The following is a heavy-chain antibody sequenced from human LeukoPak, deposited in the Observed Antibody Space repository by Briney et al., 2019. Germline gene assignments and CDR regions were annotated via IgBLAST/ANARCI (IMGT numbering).Heavy chain of an antibody. CDR2: ISSSASTI. J-gene: IGHJ4*02. CDR3: ARDFSGTSDY. V-gene: IGHV3-48*03. D-gene: IGHD4-23*01. CDR1: GFTFSSYE. Sequence: GGSLRLSCVASGFTFSSYEMNWVRQAPGKGLEWVSYISSSASTIYYADSVKGRFTISRDNAKNSLFLQMNSLRAEDTAVYYCARDFSGTSDYWGQGTLVTVSA.